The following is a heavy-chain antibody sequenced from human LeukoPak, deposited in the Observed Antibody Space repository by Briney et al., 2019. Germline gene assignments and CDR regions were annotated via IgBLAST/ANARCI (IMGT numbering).Heavy chain of an antibody. Sequence: PGRSLRLSCAASGFTFSSYSMNWVRQAPGKGLEWVSSISSSSSYIYYADSVKGRFTISRDNAKNSLYLQMNSLRAEDTAVYYCARAPAAGKGYYFDYWGQGTLVTVSS. J-gene: IGHJ4*02. CDR1: GFTFSSYS. V-gene: IGHV3-21*01. CDR3: ARAPAAGKGYYFDY. CDR2: ISSSSSYI. D-gene: IGHD6-13*01.